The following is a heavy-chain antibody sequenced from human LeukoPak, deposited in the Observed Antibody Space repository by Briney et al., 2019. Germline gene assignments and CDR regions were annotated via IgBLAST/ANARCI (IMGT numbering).Heavy chain of an antibody. CDR1: GGTFSNYA. CDR2: IIPIFDTA. V-gene: IGHV1-69*13. CDR3: ARDLLGSATGYSSGAWDY. Sequence: ASVKVSCTASGGTFSNYAISWVRQAPVHGLEWMGGIIPIFDTADYAQKYQGRLTITADESTSTAYMELSSLRAEDTAMYYCARDLLGSATGYSSGAWDYWGQGTLVTVSS. D-gene: IGHD3-9*01. J-gene: IGHJ4*02.